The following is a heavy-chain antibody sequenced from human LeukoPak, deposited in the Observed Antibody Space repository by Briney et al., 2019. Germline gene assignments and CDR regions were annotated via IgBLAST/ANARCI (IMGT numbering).Heavy chain of an antibody. J-gene: IGHJ6*02. CDR3: ARDGTGTDYYYYGMDV. CDR2: ISAYNGNT. V-gene: IGHV1-18*01. D-gene: IGHD1-7*01. CDR1: GYTFITHG. Sequence: ASVKVSCKASGYTFITHGLTWVRQAPGQGLEWMGWISAYNGNTIYAQTLQDRLTMTTDTSTSTAYMELRSLRSDDTAVYYCARDGTGTDYYYYGMDVWGQGTTVTVSS.